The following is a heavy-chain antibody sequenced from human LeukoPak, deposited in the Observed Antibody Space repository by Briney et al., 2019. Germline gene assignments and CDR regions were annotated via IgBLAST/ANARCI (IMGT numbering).Heavy chain of an antibody. CDR1: GYTFTGYY. CDR2: ISPNSGGT. J-gene: IGHJ6*03. D-gene: IGHD3-10*01. CDR3: ARARGFGELFPSYYYMDV. Sequence: ASVKVSCKASGYTFTGYYMHWVRQAPGQGLEWMGWISPNSGGTNYAQKFQGRVTMTRDTSISTAYMELSRLRSDDTAVYYCARARGFGELFPSYYYMDVWGKGTTVTVSS. V-gene: IGHV1-2*02.